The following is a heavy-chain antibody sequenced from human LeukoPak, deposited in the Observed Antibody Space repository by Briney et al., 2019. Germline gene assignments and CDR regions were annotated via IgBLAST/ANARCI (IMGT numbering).Heavy chain of an antibody. J-gene: IGHJ4*02. Sequence: KPSETLSLTCFVSGDSISTSHYYWGWIRQPPGKGLEWIGEINHSGSTNYNPSLKSRVTISVDTSKNQFSLNLRSVTAADTAVYYCARVERIAAAYWGQGTLVTVSS. D-gene: IGHD6-13*01. V-gene: IGHV4-39*07. CDR3: ARVERIAAAY. CDR1: GDSISTSHYY. CDR2: INHSGST.